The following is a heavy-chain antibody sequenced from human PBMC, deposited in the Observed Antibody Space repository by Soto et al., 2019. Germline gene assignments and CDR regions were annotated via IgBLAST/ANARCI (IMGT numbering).Heavy chain of an antibody. D-gene: IGHD3-10*01. CDR3: ARHKSGGASYPFDF. Sequence: GESLKISCKASGFIFTSYWLSWVRQMPGKGLEWMGMLNPKDSFANYSPSFRGHVTISPDTSVTTAYLKWSSLKASDTAIYYCARHKSGGASYPFDFWGQGTLVTVS. J-gene: IGHJ4*02. V-gene: IGHV5-10-1*01. CDR1: GFIFTSYW. CDR2: LNPKDSFA.